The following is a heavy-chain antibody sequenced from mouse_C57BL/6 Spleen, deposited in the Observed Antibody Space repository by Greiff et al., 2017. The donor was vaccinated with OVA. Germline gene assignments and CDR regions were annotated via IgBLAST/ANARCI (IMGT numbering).Heavy chain of an antibody. CDR3: GRSYSNPYAMDD. Sequence: QVQLQQPGAELVRPGTSVKLSCKASGYTFTSYWMPWVKQRPGQGLEWIGVIDPSDSYSTYNQKFNGKATLTVDTSSSTAYMQLSSLTSEDSAVYYCGRSYSNPYAMDDWGQGTSVTVSS. J-gene: IGHJ4*01. V-gene: IGHV1-59*01. D-gene: IGHD2-5*01. CDR2: IDPSDSYS. CDR1: GYTFTSYW.